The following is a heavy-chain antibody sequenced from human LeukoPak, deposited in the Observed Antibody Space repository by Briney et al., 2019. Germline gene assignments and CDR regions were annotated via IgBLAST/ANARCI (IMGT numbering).Heavy chain of an antibody. CDR2: INPNSGGT. V-gene: IGHV1-2*02. J-gene: IGHJ4*02. D-gene: IGHD3-22*01. Sequence: GASVKVSCKASGYTFTGYYMHWVRQAPGQGLEWMGWINPNSGGTNYAQKFQGRVTMTRDMSISTAYMELSRLRFDDTAVYYCARGLNYYDSSGYPDIDYWGQGTLVTVSS. CDR3: ARGLNYYDSSGYPDIDY. CDR1: GYTFTGYY.